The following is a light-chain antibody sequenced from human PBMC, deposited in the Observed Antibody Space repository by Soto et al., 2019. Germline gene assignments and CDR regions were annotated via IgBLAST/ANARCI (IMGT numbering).Light chain of an antibody. Sequence: QSALTQPASVSGSPGQSITISCTGTSSDVGSYNLVSWYQQHPGKAPKLMIYEVSKRPSGVSNRFSGSKSGNTASLTISGLRAEDEADYYCCSYAGSSTLYVFGTGTQLTVL. CDR1: SSDVGSYNL. CDR3: CSYAGSSTLYV. J-gene: IGLJ1*01. V-gene: IGLV2-23*02. CDR2: EVS.